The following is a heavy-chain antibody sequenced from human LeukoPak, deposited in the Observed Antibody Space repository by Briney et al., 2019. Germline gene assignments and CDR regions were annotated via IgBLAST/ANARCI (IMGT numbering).Heavy chain of an antibody. J-gene: IGHJ4*02. CDR3: ARLFYHSAEY. V-gene: IGHV3-7*01. Sequence: GGSLRLSCVASGFTFSNYWMSWVRQAPGKGLEWVATIKEDGREKYYVDSVKGRFTTSRDNAKNSLYLQMNSLRPEDTAVYYCARLFYHSAEYCGQGTLVTVPS. D-gene: IGHD1-14*01. CDR1: GFTFSNYW. CDR2: IKEDGREK.